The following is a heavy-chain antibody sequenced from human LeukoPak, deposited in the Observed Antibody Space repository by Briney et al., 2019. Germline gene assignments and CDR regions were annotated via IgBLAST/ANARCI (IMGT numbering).Heavy chain of an antibody. CDR2: INHSGST. Sequence: SETLSLTCAVYGGSFSGYYWSWIRQPPGKGLEWIGEINHSGSTNYNPSLKSRVTISVDTSKNQFSLKLSSVTAADTAVYYCAREWFIAAAGITWFDPWGQGTLVTVSS. CDR3: AREWFIAAAGITWFDP. CDR1: GGSFSGYY. D-gene: IGHD6-13*01. J-gene: IGHJ5*02. V-gene: IGHV4-34*01.